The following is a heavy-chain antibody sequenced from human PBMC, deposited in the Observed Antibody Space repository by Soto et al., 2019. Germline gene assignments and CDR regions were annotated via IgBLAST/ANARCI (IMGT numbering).Heavy chain of an antibody. V-gene: IGHV5-51*01. J-gene: IGHJ6*02. Sequence: PGESLKISCKGSGYSFTSYWIGWVRQMPGKGLEWMGIIYPGDSDTRYSPSFQGQVTISADKSISTAYLQWSSLKASDTAMYYCARLHGSRNYYDSSGYGMDVWGQGTTVTVSS. CDR1: GYSFTSYW. CDR2: IYPGDSDT. D-gene: IGHD3-22*01. CDR3: ARLHGSRNYYDSSGYGMDV.